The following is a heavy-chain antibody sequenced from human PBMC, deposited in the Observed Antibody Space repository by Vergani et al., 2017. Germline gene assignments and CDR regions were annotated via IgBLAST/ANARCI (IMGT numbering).Heavy chain of an antibody. CDR2: IIPILGIA. Sequence: QVQLVQSGAEVKKPGSSVKVSCKASGGTFSSYTISWVRQAPGQGLEWMGRIIPILGIANYAQKFQGRVTITADKSTSTAYMELSSLRSEDTAVYYCARGVSGDYYYYYYMDVWGKGTTVTVSS. J-gene: IGHJ6*03. CDR1: GGTFSSYT. V-gene: IGHV1-69*02. CDR3: ARGVSGDYYYYYYMDV. D-gene: IGHD3-10*01.